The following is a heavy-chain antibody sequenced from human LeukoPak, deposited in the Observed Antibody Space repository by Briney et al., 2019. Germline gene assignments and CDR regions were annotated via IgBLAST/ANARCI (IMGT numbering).Heavy chain of an antibody. CDR2: INPSGGST. D-gene: IGHD3-22*01. Sequence: GASVKVSCKASGYTFTSYYMHWVRQAPGQGLEWMGIINPSGGSTSYAQKFQGRVTMTRDTSTSTVYMELSSLRSEDTAVYYCARDAANYYDSSGYCIDYWGQGALVTVSS. CDR1: GYTFTSYY. CDR3: ARDAANYYDSSGYCIDY. J-gene: IGHJ4*02. V-gene: IGHV1-46*01.